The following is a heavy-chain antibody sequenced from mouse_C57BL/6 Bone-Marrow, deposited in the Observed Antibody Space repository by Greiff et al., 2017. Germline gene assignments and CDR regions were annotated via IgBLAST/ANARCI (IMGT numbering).Heavy chain of an antibody. CDR1: GCTFTSYW. CDR2: IDPNSGGT. D-gene: IGHD2-1*01. Sequence: QVQLQQSGAELVKPGASVKLSCKASGCTFTSYWMHWVKQRPGRGLEWIGRIDPNSGGTKYNEKFKSKATLTVDKPSSTAYMQLSILTSEDSAVYYCAHGNYFYWYFAVWGTGTTVTVSS. V-gene: IGHV1-72*01. J-gene: IGHJ1*03. CDR3: AHGNYFYWYFAV.